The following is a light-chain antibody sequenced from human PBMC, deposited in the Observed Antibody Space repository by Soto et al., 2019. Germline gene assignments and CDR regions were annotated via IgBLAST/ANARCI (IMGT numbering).Light chain of an antibody. Sequence: QTVVTQEPSLTVSPGGTVTLTCASSTGPVTSDSYPNWFQQKPGHAPRALIYSTTKKHSWTPARFSGSLLGGKAALTLSGVRPEDEADYYSLLYYGAAGVFAGGTKLTV. V-gene: IGLV7-43*01. CDR3: LLYYGAAGV. CDR1: TGPVTSDSY. CDR2: STT. J-gene: IGLJ3*02.